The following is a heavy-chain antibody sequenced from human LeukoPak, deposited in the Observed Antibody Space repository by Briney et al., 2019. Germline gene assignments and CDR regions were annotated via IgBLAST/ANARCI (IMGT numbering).Heavy chain of an antibody. J-gene: IGHJ6*03. CDR2: IHYSGST. Sequence: PSETLSLTCTVSGGSISSSSYYWGWIRQPPGKGLEWIGYIHYSGSTNYNPSLKNRVTISVDMSKNQFSLKLSSVTAADTAVYYCARGHRIRPVWVSHYYYMDVWGKGTTVTVSS. D-gene: IGHD2/OR15-2a*01. CDR1: GGSISSSSYY. V-gene: IGHV4-61*05. CDR3: ARGHRIRPVWVSHYYYMDV.